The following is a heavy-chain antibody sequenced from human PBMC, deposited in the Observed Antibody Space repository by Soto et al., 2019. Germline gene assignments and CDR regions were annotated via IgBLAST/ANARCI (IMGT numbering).Heavy chain of an antibody. J-gene: IGHJ3*02. V-gene: IGHV4-34*01. CDR2: INHSGST. D-gene: IGHD3-10*01. CDR3: ARGQFGMGFDI. CDR1: GGSFSGYY. Sequence: SETLSLTCAVYGGSFSGYYWSWIRQPPGKGLEWIGEINHSGSTNYNPSLKSRVTISVDTSKNQFSLKLSSVTAADTAVYYCARGQFGMGFDIWGQGTMVTVSS.